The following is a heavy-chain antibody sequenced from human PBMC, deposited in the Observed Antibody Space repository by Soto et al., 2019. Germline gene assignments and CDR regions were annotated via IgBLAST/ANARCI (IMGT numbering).Heavy chain of an antibody. CDR1: GGSISSSNW. Sequence: LTCAVSGGSISSSNWWSWVRQPPGKGLEWIGEIYHSGSTNYNPSLKSRVTISVDKSKNQFSLKLSSVTAADTAVYFCAIGSDRTIHNNYFDYRGHGTLVTVSS. V-gene: IGHV4-4*01. D-gene: IGHD2-21*02. CDR3: AIGSDRTIHNNYFDY. CDR2: IYHSGST. J-gene: IGHJ4*01.